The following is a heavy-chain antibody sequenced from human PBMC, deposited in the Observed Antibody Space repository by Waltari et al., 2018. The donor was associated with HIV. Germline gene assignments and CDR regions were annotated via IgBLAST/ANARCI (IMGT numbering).Heavy chain of an antibody. Sequence: QLQLQESGPGLVKPSETLSLTCTVSGGSVSSSSYFWGWIRQPPGKGLEGVGRIYYTARAYINPSLNRRVTISVHTSKNRFSLKVTLVTAADTAVYYCAGHGLGVGAAYWNFDLWGRATLVTVSS. D-gene: IGHD1-26*01. J-gene: IGHJ2*01. CDR3: AGHGLGVGAAYWNFDL. CDR1: GGSVSSSSYF. V-gene: IGHV4-39*01. CDR2: IYYTARA.